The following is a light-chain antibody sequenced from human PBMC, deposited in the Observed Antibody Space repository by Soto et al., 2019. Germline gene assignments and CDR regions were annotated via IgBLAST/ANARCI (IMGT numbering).Light chain of an antibody. CDR2: EVS. CDR1: SSDVGSYNY. CDR3: TSYTTSSTHWV. V-gene: IGLV2-14*01. J-gene: IGLJ3*02. Sequence: QSALTQPASVSGSPGQSITISCTGTSSDVGSYNYVSWYQQHPDKAPKLMIYEVSNRPSGVSNRFSGSKSGNTASLTISGLQAEDEADYYCTSYTTSSTHWVFGGGTKLTVL.